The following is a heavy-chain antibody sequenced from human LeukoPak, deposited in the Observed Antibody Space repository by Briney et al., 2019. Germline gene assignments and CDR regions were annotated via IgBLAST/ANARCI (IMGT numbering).Heavy chain of an antibody. D-gene: IGHD3-3*01. V-gene: IGHV1-69*13. CDR2: IIPIFGTA. CDR1: GGTFSSYA. J-gene: IGHJ5*02. CDR3: ASEGRRTYYDFWSGYAANWFDP. Sequence: APVKVSCEASGGTFSSYAISWVRQAPGQGLEWMGGIIPIFGTANYAQKFQGRVTITADESTSTAYMELSSLRSEDTAVYYCASEGRRTYYDFWSGYAANWFDPWGQGTLVTVSS.